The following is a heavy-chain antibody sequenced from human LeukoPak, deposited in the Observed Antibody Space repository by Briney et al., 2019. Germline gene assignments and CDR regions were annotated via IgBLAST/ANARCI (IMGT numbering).Heavy chain of an antibody. CDR3: ARYSYNYYGLDV. D-gene: IGHD1-26*01. CDR2: IYYSGST. V-gene: IGHV4-39*07. Sequence: SETLSLTCTVSGGSISSSSYYWGWIRQPPGKGLEWIGSIYYSGSTYYNPSLKSRVTISVDTSKNQLSLKLSSVTAADTAVYYCARYSYNYYGLDVWGQGTTITVSS. CDR1: GGSISSSSYY. J-gene: IGHJ6*02.